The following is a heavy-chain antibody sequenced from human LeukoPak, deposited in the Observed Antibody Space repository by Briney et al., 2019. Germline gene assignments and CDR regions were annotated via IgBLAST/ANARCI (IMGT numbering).Heavy chain of an antibody. CDR2: INPNSGGT. CDR1: GYTFTGYY. V-gene: IGHV1-2*02. D-gene: IGHD3-10*01. CDR3: ARGFTYYYGSGSQY. Sequence: ASVEVSCKASGYTFTGYYMHWVRQAPGQGLEWMGWINPNSGGTNYAQKFQGRVTMTRDTSISTAHMELSRLRSDDTAVYYCARGFTYYYGSGSQYWGQGTLVTVSS. J-gene: IGHJ4*02.